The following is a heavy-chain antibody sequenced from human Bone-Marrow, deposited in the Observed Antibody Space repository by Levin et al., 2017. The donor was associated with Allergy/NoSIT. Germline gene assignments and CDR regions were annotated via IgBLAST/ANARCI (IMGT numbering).Heavy chain of an antibody. D-gene: IGHD2-21*02. CDR1: GYSFTTHG. V-gene: IGHV1-18*01. Sequence: ASVKVSCKASGYSFTTHGISWVRQAPGQGLEWMGGISVYNGITQSSQKFQDRVNMTKDTSTSTAYLELMNLDSDDTALYFCARFCGGDCFSGFDVWGQGTLVTVSS. CDR2: ISVYNGIT. CDR3: ARFCGGDCFSGFDV. J-gene: IGHJ4*02.